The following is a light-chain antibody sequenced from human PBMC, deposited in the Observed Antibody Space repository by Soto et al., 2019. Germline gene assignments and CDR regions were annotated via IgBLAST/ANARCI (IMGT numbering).Light chain of an antibody. CDR3: QQYNDWAAT. CDR2: GAS. Sequence: EIVMTQSPATLSVSPGETATLSCRASQTVSSSLAWYLQKPGQAPRLLIHGASTRATGIPARFSGSGSGTEFTLTISSLQSEDFAVYYCQQYNDWAATFGQGTKVEIK. V-gene: IGKV3-15*01. J-gene: IGKJ1*01. CDR1: QTVSSS.